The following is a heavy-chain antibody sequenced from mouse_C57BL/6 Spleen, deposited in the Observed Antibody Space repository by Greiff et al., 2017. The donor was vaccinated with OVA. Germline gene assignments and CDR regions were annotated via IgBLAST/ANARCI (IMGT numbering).Heavy chain of an antibody. CDR1: GYAFSSSW. CDR3: ARRGDSSGYPWFAY. J-gene: IGHJ3*01. D-gene: IGHD3-2*02. V-gene: IGHV1-82*01. CDR2: IYPGDGDT. Sequence: QVQLKESGPELVKPGASVKISCKASGYAFSSSWLNWVKQRPGKGLEWIGRIYPGDGDTNYNGKFKGKATLTADKSSSTAYMQLSSLTSEDSAVYFCARRGDSSGYPWFAYWGQGTLVTVSA.